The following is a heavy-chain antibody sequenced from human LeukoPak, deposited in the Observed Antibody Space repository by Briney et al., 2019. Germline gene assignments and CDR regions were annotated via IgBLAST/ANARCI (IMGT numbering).Heavy chain of an antibody. D-gene: IGHD6-13*01. CDR1: GFTFSTYI. CDR2: IGTSTSYI. Sequence: GGSLRLSCAASGFTFSTYIMNWVRQTPGKGLEWVSSIGTSTSYIYYADSVKGRFTISRDNAKNSLYLQMNSLRAEDTAVYYCARDPGSTDYWGQGTLVTVSS. V-gene: IGHV3-21*01. CDR3: ARDPGSTDY. J-gene: IGHJ4*02.